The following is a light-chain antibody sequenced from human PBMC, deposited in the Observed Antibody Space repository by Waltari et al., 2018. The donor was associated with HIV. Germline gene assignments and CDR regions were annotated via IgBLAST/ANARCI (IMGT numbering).Light chain of an antibody. CDR3: QQYIDYPYT. CDR1: QSISSW. V-gene: IGKV1-5*03. Sequence: DIQMTQSPSTLSASVGDRVTITCRASQSISSWLAWYQQKPGKAPNLLIYKASSLESGVPSRFSGSGSGTEFTLTISSLQPDDFGTYYCQQYIDYPYTFGQGTKLEIK. CDR2: KAS. J-gene: IGKJ2*01.